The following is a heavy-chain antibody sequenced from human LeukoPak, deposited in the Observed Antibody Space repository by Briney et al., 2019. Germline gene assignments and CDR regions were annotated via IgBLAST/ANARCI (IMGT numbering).Heavy chain of an antibody. D-gene: IGHD6-13*01. J-gene: IGHJ4*02. CDR1: GFTFSDYY. CDR2: ISSSGSTI. Sequence: NPGGSLRLSCAASGFTFSDYYMSWIRQAPGKGLEWVSYISSSGSTIYYADSVKGRFTISRDNAKNSLYLQMNSLRAEDTAVYYCARELLGYSRPIDYWGQGTLVTVSS. CDR3: ARELLGYSRPIDY. V-gene: IGHV3-11*01.